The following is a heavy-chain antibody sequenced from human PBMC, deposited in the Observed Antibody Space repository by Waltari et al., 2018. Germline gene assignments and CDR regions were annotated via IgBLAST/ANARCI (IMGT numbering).Heavy chain of an antibody. D-gene: IGHD2-21*02. J-gene: IGHJ4*02. CDR1: GGSISSSSYY. CDR2: IWYDGSNK. Sequence: QLQLQESGPGLVKPSETLSLTCTVSGGSISSSSYYWGWIRQPPGKGLEWVAVIWYDGSNKYYADSVKGRFTISRDNSKNTLYLQMNSLRAEDTAMYYCAKDEAYGGNSPLDYWGQGTLVTVSS. V-gene: IGHV3-30*02. CDR3: AKDEAYGGNSPLDY.